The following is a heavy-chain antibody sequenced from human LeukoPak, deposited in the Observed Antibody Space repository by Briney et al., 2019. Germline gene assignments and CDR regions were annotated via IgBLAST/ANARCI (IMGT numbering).Heavy chain of an antibody. CDR3: AKDPIPYGDLTHYFDY. CDR1: GFTFDDYA. Sequence: PGRSLRLSCAASGFTFDDYAMHWVRQAPGKGLEWVSGISWNSGSIGYADSVKGRFTISRDNAKNSLYLQMNSLRAEDTALYYCAKDPIPYGDLTHYFDYWGQGTLVTVSS. CDR2: ISWNSGSI. V-gene: IGHV3-9*01. D-gene: IGHD4-17*01. J-gene: IGHJ4*02.